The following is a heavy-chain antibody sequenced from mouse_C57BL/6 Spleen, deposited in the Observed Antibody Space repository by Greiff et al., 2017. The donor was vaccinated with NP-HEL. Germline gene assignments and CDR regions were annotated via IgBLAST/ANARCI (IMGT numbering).Heavy chain of an antibody. CDR3: ASEGQATGY. V-gene: IGHV1-39*01. Sequence: VQLQQSGPELVKPGASVKISCKASGYSFTGYSMNWVQQSPGQRLEWIGVIIPSSGTTSYNQKFKGKATLTGDKSSSTAYMQLNSLTTEDSAIYYCASEGQATGYWGQGTTVTVAS. D-gene: IGHD3-2*02. CDR1: GYSFTGYS. J-gene: IGHJ2*01. CDR2: IIPSSGTT.